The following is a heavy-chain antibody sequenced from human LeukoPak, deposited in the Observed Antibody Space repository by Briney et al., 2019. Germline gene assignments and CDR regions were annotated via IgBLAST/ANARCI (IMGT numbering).Heavy chain of an antibody. CDR3: ARGHGIVVVPAAMRVDY. CDR1: GGSFSGYY. Sequence: SETLSLTCAVYGGSFSGYYWSWIRQPPGKGLEWIGEINHSGSTNYNPSLKSRVTISVDTSKNQFSLKLSSVTAADTAAYYCARGHGIVVVPAAMRVDYWGQGTLVTVSS. V-gene: IGHV4-34*01. D-gene: IGHD2-2*01. J-gene: IGHJ4*02. CDR2: INHSGST.